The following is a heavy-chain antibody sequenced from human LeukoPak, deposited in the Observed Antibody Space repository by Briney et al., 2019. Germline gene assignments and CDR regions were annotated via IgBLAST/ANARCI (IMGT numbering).Heavy chain of an antibody. V-gene: IGHV4-4*07. CDR2: IYTSGST. Sequence: PSETLSLTCTVSGGSISSYYWTWIRQPAGKGLEWIGRIYTSGSTNYNPSLKSRVTMSVDTSKNQFSLKLSSVTAADTAVYYCARDFAVYYGGDCYALWGQGTLVTVSS. CDR1: GGSISSYY. CDR3: ARDFAVYYGGDCYAL. J-gene: IGHJ4*02. D-gene: IGHD2-21*02.